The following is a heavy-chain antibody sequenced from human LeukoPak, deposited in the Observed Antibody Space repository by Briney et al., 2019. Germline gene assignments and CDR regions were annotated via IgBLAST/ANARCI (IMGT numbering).Heavy chain of an antibody. D-gene: IGHD3-10*01. CDR2: IYYSGST. CDR3: ARTGGANPTWFTYYFDY. J-gene: IGHJ4*02. CDR1: GDSINSISYY. Sequence: SVNLSFNSTVYGDSINSISYYRRSIRQPPGKILQSNGSIYYSGSTYYNPSLKSRVTISADTSKNQFSLKLSSVTAADTAVYYCARTGGANPTWFTYYFDYWGQGTLVTVSS. V-gene: IGHV4-39*01.